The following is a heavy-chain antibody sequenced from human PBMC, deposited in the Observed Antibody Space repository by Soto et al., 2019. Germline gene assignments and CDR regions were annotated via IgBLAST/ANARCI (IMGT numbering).Heavy chain of an antibody. V-gene: IGHV3-21*01. CDR2: ISSSSSYI. J-gene: IGHJ6*02. CDR3: ARVYYYDSSGYTYYYYYGMDV. CDR1: GFTFSSYS. D-gene: IGHD3-22*01. Sequence: EVQLVESGGGLVKPGGSLRLSCAASGFTFSSYSVNWVRQAPGKGLEWVSSISSSSSYIYYADSVKGRFTISRDNAKNSLYLQMNSLRAEDTALYYCARVYYYDSSGYTYYYYYGMDVWGQGTTVTVSS.